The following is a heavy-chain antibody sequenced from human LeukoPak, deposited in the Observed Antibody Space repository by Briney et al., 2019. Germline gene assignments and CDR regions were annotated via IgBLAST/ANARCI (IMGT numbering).Heavy chain of an antibody. J-gene: IGHJ4*02. V-gene: IGHV3-23*01. CDR2: ISSSAGNT. Sequence: GSLRLSCAASGFTFSSYAMNWVRQAPGQGLEWVSAISSSAGNTYYADSVKGRFTISRDNSKNTLFLQMNSLKTEDTAVYYCAKAGATDYWGQGTLVTVSS. CDR3: AKAGATDY. CDR1: GFTFSSYA. D-gene: IGHD1-26*01.